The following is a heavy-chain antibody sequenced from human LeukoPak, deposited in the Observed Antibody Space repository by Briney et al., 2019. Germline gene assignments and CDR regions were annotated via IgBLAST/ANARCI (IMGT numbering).Heavy chain of an antibody. CDR3: ARVRLGSSLDY. CDR2: ISYDGSNK. V-gene: IGHV3-30*04. CDR1: GFTFSSYA. Sequence: GGSLRLSCAASGFTFSSYAMHWVRQAPGKGLEWVAVISYDGSNKYYADSVKGRFTISRDNSKNTLCLQMNSLRAEDTAVYYCARVRLGSSLDYWGQGTLVTVSS. J-gene: IGHJ4*02. D-gene: IGHD2-2*01.